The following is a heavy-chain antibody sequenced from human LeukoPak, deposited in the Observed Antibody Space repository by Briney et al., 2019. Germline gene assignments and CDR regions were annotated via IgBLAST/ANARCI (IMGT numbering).Heavy chain of an antibody. Sequence: PSETLSLTCTVSGGSISSYYWSWIRQPPGKGLEWIGYIYYSGSTNYNPSLKSRDTISVDTSKNQFSLKLSSVTAADTAVYYCARDGDNSNYVVWFDPWGQGTMVTVSS. D-gene: IGHD4-11*01. CDR2: IYYSGST. V-gene: IGHV4-59*12. CDR1: GGSISSYY. CDR3: ARDGDNSNYVVWFDP. J-gene: IGHJ5*02.